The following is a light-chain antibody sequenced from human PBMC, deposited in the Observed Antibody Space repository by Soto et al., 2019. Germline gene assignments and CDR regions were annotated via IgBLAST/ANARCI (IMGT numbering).Light chain of an antibody. Sequence: EIVMTQSPATLSVSPGERATLSCRASQSVSSNLAWYQQKPGQAPRLLIYAASTRATGIPARFSGSGSGTEFTLTISSLQSEDFAVYYCQQYNSWLGGTFGQGTKVEIK. J-gene: IGKJ1*01. CDR1: QSVSSN. V-gene: IGKV3-15*01. CDR3: QQYNSWLGGT. CDR2: AAS.